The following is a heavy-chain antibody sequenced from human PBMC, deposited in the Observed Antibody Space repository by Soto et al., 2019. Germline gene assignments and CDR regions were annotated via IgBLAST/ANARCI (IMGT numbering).Heavy chain of an antibody. V-gene: IGHV1-8*01. J-gene: IGHJ6*02. CDR2: MSPNSGAT. D-gene: IGHD1-1*01. Sequence: QVQLVQSGAEVTKPGASVKVSCRASGYTFTTYDINWVRQATGQGLEWMGWMSPNSGATGYAQKFQGRVTMTRDTSISTAYMELSNMRSEDTAIYYCARGVDAGVDVWGQGSTLAVSS. CDR3: ARGVDAGVDV. CDR1: GYTFTTYD.